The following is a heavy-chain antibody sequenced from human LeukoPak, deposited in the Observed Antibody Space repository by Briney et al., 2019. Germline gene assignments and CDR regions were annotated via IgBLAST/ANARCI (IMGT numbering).Heavy chain of an antibody. CDR2: IYPDDSDT. V-gene: IGHV5-51*01. D-gene: IGHD2-2*03. CDR3: ARHGFCTSTSCYRIEY. J-gene: IGHJ4*02. CDR1: GYTFTNYW. Sequence: GESLKISCKGSGYTFTNYWIGWVRQMPGKGLEWMGIIYPDDSDTRYSPSFQGQVTISADKSIGTAYLQWTSLKASDTAMYYCARHGFCTSTSCYRIEYWGQGTLLTVSS.